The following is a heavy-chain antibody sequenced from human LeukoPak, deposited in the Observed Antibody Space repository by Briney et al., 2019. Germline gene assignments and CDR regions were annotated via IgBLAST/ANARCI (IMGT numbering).Heavy chain of an antibody. CDR1: GFTFSDYY. J-gene: IGHJ6*02. V-gene: IGHV3-11*01. CDR3: ARDAHGLGATVVSYYGMDV. Sequence: GGSLRLSCAASGFTFSDYYMSWIRQAPGKGLEWVSYISSSGSTIYYADSVKGRFTISRDNAKNSLYLQMNSLGAEDTAVYYCARDAHGLGATVVSYYGMDVWGQGTTVTVSS. CDR2: ISSSGSTI. D-gene: IGHD4-23*01.